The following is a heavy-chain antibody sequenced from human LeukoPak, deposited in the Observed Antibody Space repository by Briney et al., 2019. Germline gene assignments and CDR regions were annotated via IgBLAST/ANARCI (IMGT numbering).Heavy chain of an antibody. Sequence: PGGSLRLSCTVSGITLSNYGMSWVRQAPGKGLEWVAGISDSGGSTKYADSVKRRFTISRDNSKNTLFLQMNSLRAEDTALYFCAKRGVVIRVILVGFHKEAYYFDSWGQGALVTVSS. CDR3: AKRGVVIRVILVGFHKEAYYFDS. V-gene: IGHV3-23*01. J-gene: IGHJ4*02. CDR2: ISDSGGST. D-gene: IGHD3/OR15-3a*01. CDR1: GITLSNYG.